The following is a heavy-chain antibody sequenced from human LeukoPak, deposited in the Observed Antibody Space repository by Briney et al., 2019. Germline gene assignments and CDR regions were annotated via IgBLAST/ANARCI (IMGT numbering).Heavy chain of an antibody. D-gene: IGHD3-3*01. J-gene: IGHJ3*02. V-gene: IGHV1-18*01. Sequence: ASVKVSCKASGYTFTSYGISWVRQAPGQGLEWMGWISAYNGNTNYAQKFQGRVTMTRDTSTSTVYMELSSLRSEDTAVYYCAREGILRFLEWLLPDPDAFDIWGQGTMVTVSS. CDR2: ISAYNGNT. CDR1: GYTFTSYG. CDR3: AREGILRFLEWLLPDPDAFDI.